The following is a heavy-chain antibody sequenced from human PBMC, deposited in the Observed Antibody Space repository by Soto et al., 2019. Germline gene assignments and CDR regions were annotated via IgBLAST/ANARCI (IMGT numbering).Heavy chain of an antibody. V-gene: IGHV3-30*18. Sequence: GGSLRLSCAASGFTFSSYGMHWVRQAPGKGLEWVAVISYDGSNKYYADSVKGRFTISRDNSKNTLYLQMNSLRAEDTAVYYCAKGAKMGATGYSYYGMDVWGQGTMVTVSS. J-gene: IGHJ6*02. CDR3: AKGAKMGATGYSYYGMDV. D-gene: IGHD1-26*01. CDR1: GFTFSSYG. CDR2: ISYDGSNK.